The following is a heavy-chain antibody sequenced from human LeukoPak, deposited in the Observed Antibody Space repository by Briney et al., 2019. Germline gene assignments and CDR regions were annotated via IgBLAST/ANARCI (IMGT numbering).Heavy chain of an antibody. CDR3: ARGPLGTGAFDI. D-gene: IGHD6-13*01. J-gene: IGHJ3*02. Sequence: SQTLSLTCAISGDSVSSNSAAWNWIRQSPWRGLEWLGRTYYRSKWYNEYAVSVKSRITINPHTSKNQFSLQLNSVTPEDTAVYYCARGPLGTGAFDIWGQGTMVTVSS. V-gene: IGHV6-1*01. CDR1: GDSVSSNSAA. CDR2: TYYRSKWYN.